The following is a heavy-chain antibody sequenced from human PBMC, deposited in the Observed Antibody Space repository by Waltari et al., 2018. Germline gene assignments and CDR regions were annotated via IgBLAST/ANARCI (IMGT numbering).Heavy chain of an antibody. CDR3: ASTTVTTYYYYYYMDV. Sequence: QVQLQESGPGLVKPSQTLSLTCTVSGGSISSGDYYWSWIRQPPGKGLEWIGYIYYSVSTYYNPSLKSRVTISVDTSKNQFSLKLSSVTAADTAVYYCASTTVTTYYYYYYMDVWGKGTTVTVSS. D-gene: IGHD4-17*01. J-gene: IGHJ6*03. V-gene: IGHV4-30-4*08. CDR2: IYYSVST. CDR1: GGSISSGDYY.